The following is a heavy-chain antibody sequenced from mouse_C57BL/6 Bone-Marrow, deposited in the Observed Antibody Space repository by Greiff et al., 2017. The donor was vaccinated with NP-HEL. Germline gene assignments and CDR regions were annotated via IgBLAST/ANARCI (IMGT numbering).Heavy chain of an antibody. D-gene: IGHD1-1*01. CDR2: ISGGGGNT. Sequence: DVMLVESGGGLVKPGGSLKLSCAASGFTFSSYTMSWVRQTPEKRLEWVATISGGGGNTYYPDSVKGRFTISRDNAKNTLYLQMSSLRSEDTALYYCASYYDGSSFDYWGQGTTLTVSS. V-gene: IGHV5-9*01. J-gene: IGHJ2*01. CDR3: ASYYDGSSFDY. CDR1: GFTFSSYT.